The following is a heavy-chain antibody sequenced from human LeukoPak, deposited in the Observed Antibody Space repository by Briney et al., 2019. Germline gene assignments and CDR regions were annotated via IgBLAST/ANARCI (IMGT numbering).Heavy chain of an antibody. CDR2: INPSGGST. CDR3: ARALDYGDYRSWFDP. Sequence: ASVKVSCKASGYTFTSYYMHWVRQAPGQGLEWMGLINPSGGSTSYAQKFQGRVTMTRDTSTSTVYMELSSLRSEDTAVYYCARALDYGDYRSWFDPWGQGTLVTVSS. D-gene: IGHD4-17*01. CDR1: GYTFTSYY. V-gene: IGHV1-46*01. J-gene: IGHJ5*02.